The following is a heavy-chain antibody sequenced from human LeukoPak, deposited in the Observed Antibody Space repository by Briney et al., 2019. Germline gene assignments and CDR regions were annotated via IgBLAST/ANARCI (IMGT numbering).Heavy chain of an antibody. J-gene: IGHJ6*02. CDR1: GYIFTNFG. D-gene: IGHD6-13*01. V-gene: IGHV1-18*01. CDR3: ARDSSSWFYYYYGMDV. CDR2: ICAYNGNT. Sequence: ASVKVSCKASGYIFTNFGVSWVRQAPGQGLEWMGWICAYNGNTNYAQKFHGRVTMTTDTSTSTAYMELRSLRSDDTAVYYCARDSSSWFYYYYGMDVWGQGTTVTVSS.